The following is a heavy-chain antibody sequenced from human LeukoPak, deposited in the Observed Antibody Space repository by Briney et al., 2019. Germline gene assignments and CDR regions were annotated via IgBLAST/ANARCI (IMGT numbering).Heavy chain of an antibody. CDR2: IIPILGIA. D-gene: IGHD6-13*01. Sequence: GASVKVSCKASGGTFSSYAISWVRQAPGQGLEWMGRIIPILGIANYAQKFQGRATITADKSTSTAYMELSSLRSEDTAVYYCARDIPGIAAAYDYWGQGTLVTVSS. CDR3: ARDIPGIAAAYDY. V-gene: IGHV1-69*04. J-gene: IGHJ4*02. CDR1: GGTFSSYA.